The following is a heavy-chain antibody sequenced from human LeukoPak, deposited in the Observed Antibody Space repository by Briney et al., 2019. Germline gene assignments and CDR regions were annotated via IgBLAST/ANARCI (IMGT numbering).Heavy chain of an antibody. V-gene: IGHV3-23*01. D-gene: IGHD2-15*01. J-gene: IGHJ4*02. Sequence: PGGSLRLSCAASGLTFGSYAMSWVRQAPGTGLEWVSGISGTGDNTYYVESVKGRFTISRDNAKNTLYLQVNSLRAEDTAVYYCAKFKSGVNTALDCWGQGILVTVSS. CDR1: GLTFGSYA. CDR3: AKFKSGVNTALDC. CDR2: ISGTGDNT.